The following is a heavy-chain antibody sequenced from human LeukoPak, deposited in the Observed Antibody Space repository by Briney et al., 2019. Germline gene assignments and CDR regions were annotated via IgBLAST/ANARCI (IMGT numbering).Heavy chain of an antibody. CDR1: GFSFSNSW. D-gene: IGHD2-2*01. CDR2: IYYSGST. Sequence: PGGSLRLSCAVSGFSFSNSWMSWVRQAPGKGLEWIGSIYYSGSTYYSPSLKSRVTISVDTSKNQFSLKLSSVTAADTAVYYCARHIVVVPAAMSNWFDPWGQGTLVTVSS. CDR3: ARHIVVVPAAMSNWFDP. J-gene: IGHJ5*02. V-gene: IGHV4-39*01.